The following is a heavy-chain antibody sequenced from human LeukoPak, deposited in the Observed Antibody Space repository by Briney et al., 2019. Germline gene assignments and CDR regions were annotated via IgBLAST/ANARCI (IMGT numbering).Heavy chain of an antibody. D-gene: IGHD6-13*01. CDR1: GFTFSSYS. J-gene: IGHJ4*02. V-gene: IGHV3-21*01. CDR3: ARDRPTAAGTSLHDY. CDR2: ISSSSSYI. Sequence: GGSLRLSCAASGFTFSSYSMNWVRQAPGKGLEWVSSISSSSSYIYYADSVKGRFTISRDNAKNSLYLQMNSLRAEDTAVYYCARDRPTAAGTSLHDYWGQGTLVTVSS.